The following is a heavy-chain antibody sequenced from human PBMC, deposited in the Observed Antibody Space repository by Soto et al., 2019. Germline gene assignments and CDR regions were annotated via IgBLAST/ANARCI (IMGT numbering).Heavy chain of an antibody. D-gene: IGHD2-21*02. CDR3: ARDRREYIVVVTLDGIDP. Sequence: LGLSCAASGFTFSSYAMHWVRQAPGKGLEWVAVISYDGSNKYYADSVKGRFTISRDNSKNTLYLQMNSLRAEDTAVYYCARDRREYIVVVTLDGIDPWGQGTLVTVSS. CDR2: ISYDGSNK. V-gene: IGHV3-30-3*01. J-gene: IGHJ5*02. CDR1: GFTFSSYA.